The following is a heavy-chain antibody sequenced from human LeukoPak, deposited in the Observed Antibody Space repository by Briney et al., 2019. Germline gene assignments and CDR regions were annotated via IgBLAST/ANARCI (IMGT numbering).Heavy chain of an antibody. D-gene: IGHD2-2*01. CDR2: ISGSSGST. V-gene: IGHV3-23*01. CDR3: ARDKAVVVPAASSGCLDY. CDR1: GFTFSNYA. J-gene: IGHJ4*02. Sequence: PGGSLRLSCAASGFTFSNYAMSWVRQAPGKGLEWVSVISGSSGSTYYADSVTGRFTISRDNSKNTLYLQMNSLRAEDTAVYYCARDKAVVVPAASSGCLDYWGQGTLVTVSS.